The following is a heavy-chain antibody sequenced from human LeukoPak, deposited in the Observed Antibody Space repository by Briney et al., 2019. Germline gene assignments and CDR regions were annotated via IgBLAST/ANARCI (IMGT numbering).Heavy chain of an antibody. CDR3: ARRERFGELYTFDI. J-gene: IGHJ3*02. V-gene: IGHV4-39*07. D-gene: IGHD3-10*01. CDR1: GGSISSSSYY. CDR2: IYYSGST. Sequence: PSETLSLTCTVSGGSISSSSYYWGWIRQPPGKGLEWIGSIYYSGSTYYNPSLKSRVTISVDTSKNQFSLKLSSVTAADTAVYYCARRERFGELYTFDIWGQGTMVTVSS.